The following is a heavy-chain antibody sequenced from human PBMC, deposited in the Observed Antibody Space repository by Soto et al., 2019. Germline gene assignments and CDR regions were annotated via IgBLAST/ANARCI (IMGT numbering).Heavy chain of an antibody. CDR1: GYFISSNNW. J-gene: IGHJ4*02. CDR2: IYYTGGT. D-gene: IGHD5-18*01. CDR3: ARKEDGYKPFDF. V-gene: IGHV4-28*01. Sequence: QVQLQESGPGLVKPSDTLSLTCAVSGYFISSNNWWGWIRQPPGKGLEWIGYIYYTGGTHYNPSLKSGVTMSVETSTNQFSLKLTSVTAVDTAVYYCARKEDGYKPFDFWGQGILVTVSS.